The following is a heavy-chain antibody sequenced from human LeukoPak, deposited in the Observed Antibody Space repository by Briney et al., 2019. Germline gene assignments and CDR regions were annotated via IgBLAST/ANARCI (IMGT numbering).Heavy chain of an antibody. J-gene: IGHJ4*02. V-gene: IGHV3-11*04. D-gene: IGHD6-6*01. CDR1: GFTFSDYY. CDR2: ISSSGSSI. Sequence: GGSLRLSCAASGFTFSDYYMSWIRQAPGKGLEWVSYISSSGSSIYYADSVKGRFTISRDNAKDSLYLQMNSLRAEDTAVYYCARVYSSSSEYFDYWGQGTLVTVSS. CDR3: ARVYSSSSEYFDY.